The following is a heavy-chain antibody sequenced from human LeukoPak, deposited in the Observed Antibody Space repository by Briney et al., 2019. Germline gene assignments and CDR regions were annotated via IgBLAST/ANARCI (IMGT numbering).Heavy chain of an antibody. J-gene: IGHJ5*02. CDR1: GGSISSGSYY. CDR2: IYTSGST. CDR3: AREGPFPDGYTMVRGVIGWFDP. D-gene: IGHD3-10*01. Sequence: SQTLSLTCTVSGGSISSGSYYWSWIRQPAGKGLEWIGRIYTSGSTNYNPSLKSRVTISVDTSKNQFSLKPSSVTAADTAVYYCAREGPFPDGYTMVRGVIGWFDPWGQGTLVTVSS. V-gene: IGHV4-61*02.